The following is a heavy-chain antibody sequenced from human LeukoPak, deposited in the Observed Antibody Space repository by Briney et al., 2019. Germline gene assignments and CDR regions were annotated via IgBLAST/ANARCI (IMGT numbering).Heavy chain of an antibody. CDR1: GFTYRSYW. D-gene: IGHD6-19*01. V-gene: IGHV3-7*01. Sequence: GXSLRLSCAACGFTYRSYWMSWVRQAPGKGVEWVANIKEDGSEKEYVDSVKGRFTICRDNDKNSLYLRMDSVRGEDTGLYYCATSQTTSGRYGNAFDIWGQGTMVTVSS. J-gene: IGHJ3*02. CDR2: IKEDGSEK. CDR3: ATSQTTSGRYGNAFDI.